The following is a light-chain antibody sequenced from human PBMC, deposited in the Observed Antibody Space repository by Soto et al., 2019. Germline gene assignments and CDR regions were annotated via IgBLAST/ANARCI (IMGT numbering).Light chain of an antibody. CDR2: GAS. CDR3: QHYNNLWG. Sequence: EIVMTQSPATLSVSLGERVTLSCRASQSVRTNLAWYQQKPGQAPRPLIYGASTRATGVPARFSGSGSGTEFTLTISSLQSEDFAVYYCQHYNNLWGFGGGTKVEIK. V-gene: IGKV3-15*01. J-gene: IGKJ4*01. CDR1: QSVRTN.